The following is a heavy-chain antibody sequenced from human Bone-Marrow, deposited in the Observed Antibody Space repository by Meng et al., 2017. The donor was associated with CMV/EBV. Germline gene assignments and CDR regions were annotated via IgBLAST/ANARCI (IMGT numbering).Heavy chain of an antibody. Sequence: GESLKISCAASGFTFSDYYMSWIRQAPGKGLEWVSYISSSSSTIYYADSVKGRFTISRDNAKNSLYLQMNSLRAEDTAVYYCARDLSRADYGDEYYYYYGMDVWGQGTTVTVSS. CDR2: ISSSSSTI. D-gene: IGHD4-17*01. CDR1: GFTFSDYY. V-gene: IGHV3-11*01. J-gene: IGHJ6*02. CDR3: ARDLSRADYGDEYYYYYGMDV.